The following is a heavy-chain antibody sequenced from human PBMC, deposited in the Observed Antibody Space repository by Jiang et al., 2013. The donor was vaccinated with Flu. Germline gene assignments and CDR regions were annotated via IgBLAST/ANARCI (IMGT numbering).Heavy chain of an antibody. V-gene: IGHV3-30-3*01. J-gene: IGHJ6*02. Sequence: EWVASLSSDGTNSDYADSVRGRFTLSRDSSTNMVYLQMSSLKVEDGAVYYCAREFYDTWTGPVPYDYGMDVWGQGATVSVYS. CDR2: LSSDGTNS. D-gene: IGHD3-9*01. CDR3: AREFYDTWTGPVPYDYGMDV.